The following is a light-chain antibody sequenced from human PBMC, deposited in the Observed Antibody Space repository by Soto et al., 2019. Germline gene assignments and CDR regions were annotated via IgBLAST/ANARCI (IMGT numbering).Light chain of an antibody. Sequence: ITQSPATLSVSAGERATLSCRTSHSVNSHVAWYQHKPVQSPSLLLYGASTRATGLPVRFSGSGFGTEFPLTISSLQSEDFAVYYCQQYKNWPLFGQGTRLDIK. V-gene: IGKV3-15*01. J-gene: IGKJ5*01. CDR1: HSVNSH. CDR2: GAS. CDR3: QQYKNWPL.